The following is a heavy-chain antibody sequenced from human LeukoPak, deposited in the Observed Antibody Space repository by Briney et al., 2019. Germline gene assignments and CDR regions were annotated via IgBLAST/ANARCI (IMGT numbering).Heavy chain of an antibody. D-gene: IGHD6-13*01. V-gene: IGHV3-30-3*01. J-gene: IGHJ1*01. CDR3: ARDNEAAGTGPLFQH. Sequence: PGGSLRLSCAASGFTFSSYAMHWVRQAPGKGLEWVAVISYDGSNKYYADSVKGRFTISRDNSKNTLYLQMNSLRAEDTAVYYCARDNEAAGTGPLFQHWGQGTLVTVSS. CDR1: GFTFSSYA. CDR2: ISYDGSNK.